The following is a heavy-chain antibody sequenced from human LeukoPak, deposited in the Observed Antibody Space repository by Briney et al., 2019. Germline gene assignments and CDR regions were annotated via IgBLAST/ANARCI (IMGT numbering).Heavy chain of an antibody. J-gene: IGHJ4*02. CDR1: GFTVSSNY. D-gene: IGHD3-10*01. CDR3: AREGSQGSGSYFGY. Sequence: GGSLRLSCAASGFTVSSNYMSWVRQAPGKGLEWVSVIYRDGSTYNADSVKGRFTISGDNSKNTLYLQMNSLRAEDTAVYYCAREGSQGSGSYFGYWGQGTLVTVSS. V-gene: IGHV3-66*01. CDR2: IYRDGST.